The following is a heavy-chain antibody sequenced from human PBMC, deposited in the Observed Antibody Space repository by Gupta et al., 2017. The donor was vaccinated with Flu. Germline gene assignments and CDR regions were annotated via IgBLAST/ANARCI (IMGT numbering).Heavy chain of an antibody. J-gene: IGHJ3*01. Sequence: IDTFNSVRQAPEQRLECVSSISRSRDCIYYSDSATGRFTISRDNAKDSLYLQMNSLRSQDTAVYYFATLSLPGGGAFDLWG. V-gene: IGHV3-21*01. CDR3: ATLSLPGGGAFDL. CDR1: IDT. D-gene: IGHD1-26*01. CDR2: ISRSRDCI.